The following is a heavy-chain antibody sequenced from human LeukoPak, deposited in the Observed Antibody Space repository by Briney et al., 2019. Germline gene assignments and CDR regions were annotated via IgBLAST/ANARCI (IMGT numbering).Heavy chain of an antibody. CDR1: GFTFSSYG. Sequence: PGGSLRLSCAASGFTFSSYGMHWVRQAPGKGLEWVAVIWYDGSNKYYADSVKGRFTISRDNSKNTLYLQMNSLRAEDTAVYYCARESGKENWFDPWGQGTLVTVSS. V-gene: IGHV3-33*08. D-gene: IGHD3-10*01. CDR2: IWYDGSNK. CDR3: ARESGKENWFDP. J-gene: IGHJ5*02.